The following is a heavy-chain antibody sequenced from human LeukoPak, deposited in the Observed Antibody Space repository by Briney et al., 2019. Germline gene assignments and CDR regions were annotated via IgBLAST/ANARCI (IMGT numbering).Heavy chain of an antibody. CDR2: ITVSGGTT. CDR3: AHSRNIYAAMVP. V-gene: IGHV3-23*01. J-gene: IGHJ5*02. Sequence: PGGSLRLSCAASEFTFSSYAMQWVRQAPGKGLEWVSGITVSGGTTYYTNSVKGRFTISRDNSKNTLYLQMNSLRAEDTAVYYCAHSRNIYAAMVPRGQGTLVTVSS. CDR1: EFTFSSYA. D-gene: IGHD5-18*01.